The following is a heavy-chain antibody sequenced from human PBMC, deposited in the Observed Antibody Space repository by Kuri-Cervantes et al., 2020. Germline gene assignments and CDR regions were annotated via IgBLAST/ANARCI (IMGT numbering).Heavy chain of an antibody. J-gene: IGHJ4*02. V-gene: IGHV3-23*01. CDR2: ISGDGVSA. Sequence: GESLKISCAASGFTFSTYAMDWVRQTPGKGLEWVSAISGDGVSAYSVYADSVKGRLTISRDNSKSTLYLQMNSLRTEDTAIYYCANHHDVPYWGQGALVTVSS. D-gene: IGHD1-1*01. CDR3: ANHHDVPY. CDR1: GFTFSTYA.